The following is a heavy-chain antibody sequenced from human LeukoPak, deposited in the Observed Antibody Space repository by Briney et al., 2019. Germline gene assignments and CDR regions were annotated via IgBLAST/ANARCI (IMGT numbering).Heavy chain of an antibody. CDR1: GFTFSSYG. V-gene: IGHV3-23*01. J-gene: IGHJ4*02. CDR2: ISDDGRST. Sequence: GGSLRLSCAASGFTFSSYGMSWVRQAPGKGLEWVSAISDDGRSTYYADSVKGRFTISRDNSKNTLYLQIHSLRAEDTAVYYCAKRVPYSSSSVYFDYWGQGTLVTVSS. D-gene: IGHD6-6*01. CDR3: AKRVPYSSSSVYFDY.